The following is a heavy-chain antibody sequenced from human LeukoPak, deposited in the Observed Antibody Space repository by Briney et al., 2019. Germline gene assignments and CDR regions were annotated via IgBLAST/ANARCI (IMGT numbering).Heavy chain of an antibody. D-gene: IGHD4-17*01. CDR1: GGSFSGYY. J-gene: IGHJ4*02. CDR3: TTDLGDYGDYVRC. Sequence: PSETLSLTCAVYGGSFSGYYWSWVRQAPGKGLEWIGRIKSDGGTTDYAAPVKGRFTISRDDSKNTLYLQMNSLKAEDTAVYYCTTDLGDYGDYVRCWGQGTLVTVSS. CDR2: IKSDGGTT. V-gene: IGHV3-15*01.